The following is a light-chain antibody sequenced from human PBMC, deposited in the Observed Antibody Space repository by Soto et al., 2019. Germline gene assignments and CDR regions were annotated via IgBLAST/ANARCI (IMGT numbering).Light chain of an antibody. CDR3: SSSTSSSTPYV. J-gene: IGLJ1*01. CDR1: SSDVGGYND. CDR2: EVS. Sequence: QSALTQPASVSGSPGQSISISCTETSSDVGGYNDVSWYQQHPGKAPKLMIYEVSNRPSGVSNRFSGSKSGNTASLTISGLQAEDEADYYCSSSTSSSTPYVFGTGTKLTVL. V-gene: IGLV2-14*01.